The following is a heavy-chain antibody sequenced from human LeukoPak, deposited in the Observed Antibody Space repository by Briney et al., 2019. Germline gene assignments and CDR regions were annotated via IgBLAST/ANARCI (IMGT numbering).Heavy chain of an antibody. J-gene: IGHJ5*02. CDR1: GYTFTSYG. Sequence: ASVKVSCKASGYTFTSYGISWVRQAPGQGLERMGWISAYNGNTNYAQKLQGRVTMTTDTSTSTAYMELRSLRSDDTAVYYCARAHPTYGDYGANWFDPWGQGTLVTVSS. CDR2: ISAYNGNT. D-gene: IGHD4-17*01. V-gene: IGHV1-18*01. CDR3: ARAHPTYGDYGANWFDP.